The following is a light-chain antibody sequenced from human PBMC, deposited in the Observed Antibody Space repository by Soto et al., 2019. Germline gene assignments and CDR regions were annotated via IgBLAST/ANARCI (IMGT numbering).Light chain of an antibody. CDR3: ASWEDSLNGWV. Sequence: QSALTQPRSVSGSPGQSVTISCTGTSSDVGGYNYVSWYQQHPGKAPKLMIYDVSQRPSGVPDRFSGSRSGNTASLTISGLQSGDEADYYCASWEDSLNGWVIGGGTKLTVL. CDR2: DVS. V-gene: IGLV2-11*01. J-gene: IGLJ3*02. CDR1: SSDVGGYNY.